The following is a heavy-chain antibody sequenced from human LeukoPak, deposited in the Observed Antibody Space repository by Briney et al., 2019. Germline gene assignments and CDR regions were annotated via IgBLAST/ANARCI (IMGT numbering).Heavy chain of an antibody. CDR1: GFTFSSYA. CDR2: ISGSGGST. V-gene: IGHV3-23*01. CDR3: AKDPGDYYGSGSYGFFDY. J-gene: IGHJ4*02. Sequence: GGSLRLSCAASGFTFSSYAMSWVRQAPGKGLEWVSAISGSGGSTYYADSVKGRFTISRDNSKNTLYLQMNSLRAEDTAVYYCAKDPGDYYGSGSYGFFDYWGQGTLVTVSS. D-gene: IGHD3-10*01.